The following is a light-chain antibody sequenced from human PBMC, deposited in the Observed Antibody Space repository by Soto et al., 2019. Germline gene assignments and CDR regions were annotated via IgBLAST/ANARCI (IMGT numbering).Light chain of an antibody. J-gene: IGKJ5*01. V-gene: IGKV3D-20*02. CDR1: QTVRNNY. Sequence: EFVLTQSPGTLSLSPGERATLSCRASQTVRNNYLAWYQQKPGQAPKLLIYDASSRATGIPDRFSGGGSGTEFTLTISSLQSEDFAVYYCQQYNNWPPITFGQGTRLEI. CDR2: DAS. CDR3: QQYNNWPPIT.